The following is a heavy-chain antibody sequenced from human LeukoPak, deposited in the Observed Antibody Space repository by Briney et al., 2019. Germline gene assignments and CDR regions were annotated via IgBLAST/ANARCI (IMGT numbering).Heavy chain of an antibody. D-gene: IGHD3-22*01. V-gene: IGHV4-38-2*02. CDR3: AREGDYYDRSGFRRRDLDY. CDR1: GYSISSGYY. CDR2: IYHSGRT. Sequence: PSETLSLTCTVSGYSISSGYYWGWIRQPPGKGLEWIGTIYHSGRTYYNPSLKSRVTISVDTSKNQFSLKLISVTAVDTAVYYCAREGDYYDRSGFRRRDLDYWGQGTLVTVSS. J-gene: IGHJ4*02.